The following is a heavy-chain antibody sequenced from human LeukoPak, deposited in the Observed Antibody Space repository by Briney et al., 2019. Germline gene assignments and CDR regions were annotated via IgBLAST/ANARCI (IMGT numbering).Heavy chain of an antibody. V-gene: IGHV3-30-3*01. D-gene: IGHD6-19*01. Sequence: GSLRLSCAASGFTFSSYAMHWVRQAPGKGLEWVAIISYDGGNKFYADSVKGRFTISRDDSKNTLYLQMTSLRAEDTAVYYCARELSSSGLEYWGQGTLVTVSS. J-gene: IGHJ4*02. CDR3: ARELSSSGLEY. CDR2: ISYDGGNK. CDR1: GFTFSSYA.